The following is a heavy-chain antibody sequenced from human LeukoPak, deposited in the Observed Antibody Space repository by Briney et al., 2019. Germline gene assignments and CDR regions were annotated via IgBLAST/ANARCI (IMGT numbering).Heavy chain of an antibody. CDR2: IKPGGNEK. V-gene: IGHV3-7*03. CDR3: ATFRFLGT. Sequence: GSSLRLSCAASGLMFSSYGMHWVRQGPGKGLEWVANIKPGGNEKYYVDSVKGRFTISRDNVKNSLYLQMNSLRAEDTAIYYCATFRFLGTWGQGTMVTVSP. D-gene: IGHD3-3*01. CDR1: GLMFSSYG. J-gene: IGHJ3*01.